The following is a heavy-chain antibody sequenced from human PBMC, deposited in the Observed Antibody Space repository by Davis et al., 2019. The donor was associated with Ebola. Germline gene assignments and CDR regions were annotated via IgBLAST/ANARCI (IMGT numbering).Heavy chain of an antibody. CDR3: ARDTPSIAALFEYYYYGMDV. CDR1: GGTFKSYA. CDR2: IIRMFPTT. D-gene: IGHD6-6*01. V-gene: IGHV1-69*13. Sequence: SVKVSCKASGGTFKSYAINWVRQAPGQGLEWMGGIIRMFPTTNYAQKFQGRVTITADESTSTAYMELRSLRSDDTAVYYCARDTPSIAALFEYYYYGMDVWGKGTTVTVSS. J-gene: IGHJ6*04.